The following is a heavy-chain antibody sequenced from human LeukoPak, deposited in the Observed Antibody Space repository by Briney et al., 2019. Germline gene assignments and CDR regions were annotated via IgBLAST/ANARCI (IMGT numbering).Heavy chain of an antibody. J-gene: IGHJ4*02. CDR1: GFTFSSYA. V-gene: IGHV3-23*01. CDR2: ISGSGGST. D-gene: IGHD6-6*01. Sequence: GPLRLSCAASGFTFSSYAMSWVRQAPGKGLEWVSAISGSGGSTYYADSVKGRFTISRDNSKNTLYLQVNSLRAEDTAVYYCASLGAYSSSSRFLDYWGQGTLVTVSS. CDR3: ASLGAYSSSSRFLDY.